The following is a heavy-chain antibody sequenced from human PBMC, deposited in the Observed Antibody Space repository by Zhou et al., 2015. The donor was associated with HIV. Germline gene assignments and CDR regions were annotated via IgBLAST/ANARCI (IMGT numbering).Heavy chain of an antibody. V-gene: IGHV1-69*01. Sequence: QVQLVQSGAEVKKPGSSVKVSCKASGGTFSSYAISWVRQAPGQGLEWMGGIIPIFGTANYAQKFQGRVTITADESTSTAYMELSSLRSEDTAVYYCAREGNCSGGSCYGSGWFDPWGQGTLVTVSS. CDR3: AREGNCSGGSCYGSGWFDP. D-gene: IGHD2-15*01. CDR1: GGTFSSYA. J-gene: IGHJ5*02. CDR2: IIPIFGTA.